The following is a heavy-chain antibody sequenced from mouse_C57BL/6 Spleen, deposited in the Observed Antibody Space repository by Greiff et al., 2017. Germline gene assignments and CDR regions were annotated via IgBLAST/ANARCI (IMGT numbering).Heavy chain of an antibody. J-gene: IGHJ3*01. CDR2: IDPETGGT. D-gene: IGHD1-1*01. CDR3: TSYYYGSIAY. V-gene: IGHV1-15*01. Sequence: VQLQQSGAELVRPGASVTLSCKASGYTFTDYEMHWVKQTPVHGLEWIGAIDPETGGTAYNQKFKGKAILTADKSSSTAYMELRSLTSEDSAVYYCTSYYYGSIAYWGQGTLVTVSA. CDR1: GYTFTDYE.